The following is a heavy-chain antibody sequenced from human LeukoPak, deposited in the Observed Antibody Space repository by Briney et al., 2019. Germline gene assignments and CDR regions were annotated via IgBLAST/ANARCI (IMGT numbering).Heavy chain of an antibody. J-gene: IGHJ4*02. CDR1: GGSISSYY. Sequence: SETLSLTCTVSGGSISSYYWSWIRQPPGKGLEWIGYNYYSGSTNYNPSLKSRVTISVDTSKNQFSLKLSSVTAADTAVYYCARHEGGSSWSLDYWGQGTLVTVSS. D-gene: IGHD6-13*01. CDR3: ARHEGGSSWSLDY. V-gene: IGHV4-59*08. CDR2: NYYSGST.